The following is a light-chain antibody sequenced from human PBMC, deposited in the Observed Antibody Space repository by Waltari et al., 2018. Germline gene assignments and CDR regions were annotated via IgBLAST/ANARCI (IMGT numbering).Light chain of an antibody. CDR3: QQYSSYWT. CDR2: QAA. J-gene: IGKJ1*01. Sequence: DIQMTQSPSTLSASVGDRITITCRASQSISTWLAWYRQEPGKAPKLLIYQAATLQHGVPSRFSGSGSGTEFTLTISSLQPDDFVTYYCQQYSSYWTFGQGTKVEIK. CDR1: QSISTW. V-gene: IGKV1-5*03.